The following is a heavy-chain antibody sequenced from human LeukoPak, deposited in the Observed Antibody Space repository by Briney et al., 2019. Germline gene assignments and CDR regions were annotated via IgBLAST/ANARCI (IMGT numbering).Heavy chain of an antibody. CDR3: AKGVVAATNAAYYGMDV. J-gene: IGHJ6*02. CDR2: ISYDESDK. Sequence: PGGSLRLSCAASGFTFTYAWMTWVRQAPGKGLEWVAVISYDESDKYYADSVKGRFTISRDNSKNTLYLQMNSLRPEDTAVYYCAKGVVAATNAAYYGMDVWGQGTTVAVSS. V-gene: IGHV3-30*18. CDR1: GFTFTYAW. D-gene: IGHD2-15*01.